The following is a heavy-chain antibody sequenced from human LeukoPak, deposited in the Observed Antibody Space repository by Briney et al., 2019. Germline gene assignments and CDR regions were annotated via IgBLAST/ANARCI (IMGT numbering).Heavy chain of an antibody. CDR1: GGTFSSYA. CDR2: IIPIFGTA. Sequence: SVTVSCKASGGTFSSYAISWVRQAPGQGLEWMGGIIPIFGTANYAQKFQGRVTITADESTSTAYMELSSLRSEDTAVYYCARDLQAGAYDSSGYYPYYFDYWGQGTLVTVSS. CDR3: ARDLQAGAYDSSGYYPYYFDY. J-gene: IGHJ4*02. D-gene: IGHD3-22*01. V-gene: IGHV1-69*01.